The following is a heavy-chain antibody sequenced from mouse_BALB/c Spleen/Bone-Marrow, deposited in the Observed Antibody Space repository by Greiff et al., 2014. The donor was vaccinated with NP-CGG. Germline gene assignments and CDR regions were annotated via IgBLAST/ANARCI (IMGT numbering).Heavy chain of an antibody. D-gene: IGHD2-14*01. Sequence: QVQLQQSGAKLVRPGVSVKTSCKGSGYTFTDHAIHWVKRSHAKSLEWIGVISGYYGDAIYNQKFKGKATMTVDKSSSTAYMELARLTSEDSAIYYCARSGKVRNAMDYWGQGTSVTVSS. CDR1: GYTFTDHA. V-gene: IGHV1S137*01. J-gene: IGHJ4*01. CDR2: ISGYYGDA. CDR3: ARSGKVRNAMDY.